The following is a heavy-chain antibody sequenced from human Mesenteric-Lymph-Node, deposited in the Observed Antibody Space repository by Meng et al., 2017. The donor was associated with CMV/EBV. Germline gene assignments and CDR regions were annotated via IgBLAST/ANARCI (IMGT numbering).Heavy chain of an antibody. Sequence: GGSLRLSCAASGFTFSSYWMSWVRQAPGKGLEWVANIKQDGSEKYYVDSVKGRFTITRDNYKNMVYVQMNSLRVEDTAVYYCAKDDYGMDVWGQGTTVTVSS. J-gene: IGHJ6*02. CDR1: GFTFSSYW. CDR2: IKQDGSEK. CDR3: AKDDYGMDV. V-gene: IGHV3-7*01.